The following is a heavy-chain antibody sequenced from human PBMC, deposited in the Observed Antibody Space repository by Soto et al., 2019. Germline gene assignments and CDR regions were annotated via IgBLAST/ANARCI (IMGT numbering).Heavy chain of an antibody. CDR3: ATSAAAPGNY. D-gene: IGHD6-13*01. Sequence: GGFLRLSCAASGFTFISYWMSWVRQAPGKGLEWVANIKQDGSDKYYVDSVKGRFTISRDNAKNSLYLQMNSLRAEDTAVYYCATSAAAPGNYWGQGTLVTSPQ. CDR1: GFTFISYW. V-gene: IGHV3-7*01. J-gene: IGHJ4*02. CDR2: IKQDGSDK.